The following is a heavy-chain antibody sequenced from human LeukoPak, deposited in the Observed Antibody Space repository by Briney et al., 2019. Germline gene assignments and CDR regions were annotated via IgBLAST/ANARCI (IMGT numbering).Heavy chain of an antibody. CDR3: ARARPPGIAAAGGQNWFDP. Sequence: ASVKVSCKASGYTFTSYDINWVRQATGQGLEWMGWMNPNSGNTGYAQKFQGRVTMTRNTSISTAYMELSSLRSEDTAVYYCARARPPGIAAAGGQNWFDPWGQGTLVTVSS. CDR2: MNPNSGNT. D-gene: IGHD6-13*01. V-gene: IGHV1-8*01. CDR1: GYTFTSYD. J-gene: IGHJ5*02.